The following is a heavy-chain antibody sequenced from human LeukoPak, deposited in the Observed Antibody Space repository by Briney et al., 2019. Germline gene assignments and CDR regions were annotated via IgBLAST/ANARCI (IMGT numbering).Heavy chain of an antibody. CDR1: GGSISSYY. J-gene: IGHJ3*02. D-gene: IGHD3-22*01. CDR3: ARYPHYYDSSGYDPMDKARAGAFDI. CDR2: IYYSGST. Sequence: SETLSLTCTVSGGSISSYYWSWIRQPPGKGLEWIGYIYYSGSTNYNPSLKSRVTISVDTSKNQFSLKLSSVTAADTAVYYCARYPHYYDSSGYDPMDKARAGAFDIWGQGTMVTVSS. V-gene: IGHV4-59*01.